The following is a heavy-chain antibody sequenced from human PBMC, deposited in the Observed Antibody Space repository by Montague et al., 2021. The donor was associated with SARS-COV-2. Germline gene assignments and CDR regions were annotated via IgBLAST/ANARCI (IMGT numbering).Heavy chain of an antibody. CDR3: ARGARQGYGFRLGSFDY. Sequence: SETLSLTCAVYGGSFSGHYWNWIRQPPGMGLEWIGEINHSGSTNNNPSLKSRVTMSVDTSKNQFSLKLSSVTAADTAVYYCARGARQGYGFRLGSFDYWGQGTLVTVSS. V-gene: IGHV4-34*01. J-gene: IGHJ4*02. CDR2: INHSGST. CDR1: GGSFSGHY. D-gene: IGHD3-10*01.